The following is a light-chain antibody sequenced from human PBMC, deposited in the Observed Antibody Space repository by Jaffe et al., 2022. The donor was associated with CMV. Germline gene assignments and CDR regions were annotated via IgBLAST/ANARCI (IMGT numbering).Light chain of an antibody. J-gene: IGLJ3*02. CDR3: ISYAGSNNWV. Sequence: QSALTQPPSASGSPGQSVTISCTGTSSDVGGYNYVSWYQQHPGKTPKVMIYEVNKRPSGVPDRFSGSKSGNTASLTVSGLQAEDEADYYCISYAGSNNWVFGGGTKLTVL. V-gene: IGLV2-8*01. CDR2: EVN. CDR1: SSDVGGYNY.